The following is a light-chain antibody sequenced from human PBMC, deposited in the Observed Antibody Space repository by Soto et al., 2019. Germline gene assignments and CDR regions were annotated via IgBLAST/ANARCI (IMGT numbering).Light chain of an antibody. CDR3: QQFNNWPHT. CDR2: VAS. V-gene: IGKV3-15*01. Sequence: EIVLTQSPATLSVSPGERATLSCRASQSVNQKLGWYQQKPGQAPRLLIYVASYRATGIPARFSGSGSGTEYTLTISTLQAEDFAVYYCQQFNNWPHTVGQGTKVDIK. J-gene: IGKJ2*01. CDR1: QSVNQK.